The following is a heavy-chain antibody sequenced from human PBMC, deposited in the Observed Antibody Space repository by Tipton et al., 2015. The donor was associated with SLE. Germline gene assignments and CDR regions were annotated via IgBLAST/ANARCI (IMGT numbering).Heavy chain of an antibody. J-gene: IGHJ5*02. V-gene: IGHV4-34*01. D-gene: IGHD2-2*01. Sequence: TLSLTCAVYGGSFSDYYWSWIRQPPGKGLEWIGEINHSGSTNYNPSLKSRVTISIDTSQNQFSLQLSSVTAADTAVYYCARVVVVVVPAATDWFDPWGQGTLVTVSS. CDR3: ARVVVVVVPAATDWFDP. CDR2: INHSGST. CDR1: GGSFSDYY.